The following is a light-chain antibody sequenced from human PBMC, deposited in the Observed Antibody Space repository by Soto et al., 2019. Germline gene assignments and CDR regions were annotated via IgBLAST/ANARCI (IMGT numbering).Light chain of an antibody. CDR2: EVS. CDR3: SSYTSSSTFLL. V-gene: IGLV2-14*01. Sequence: QAASMSGSPGQSITISCTGTSSDIGTYNYVSWYQQHPGKVPKLMIYEVSNRPSGVFNRFSGSKSGNAASLTISGLQAEDEADYYCSSYTSSSTFLLFGGGTKLTVL. J-gene: IGLJ2*01. CDR1: SSDIGTYNY.